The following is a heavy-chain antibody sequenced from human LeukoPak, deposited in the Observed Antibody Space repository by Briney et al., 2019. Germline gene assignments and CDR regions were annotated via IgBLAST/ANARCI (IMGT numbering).Heavy chain of an antibody. CDR1: GFTVSSNY. CDR2: IYSGGST. D-gene: IGHD6-19*01. CDR3: ARAFSASKSCDY. V-gene: IGHV3-53*01. Sequence: GGSLRLSCAASGFTVSSNYMSWVRQAPGKGLEWVSVIYSGGSTYYADSVKGRFTISRDNSKNTLYLQMNSLRAEDTAVYYCARAFSASKSCDYWGQGTLVTVSS. J-gene: IGHJ4*02.